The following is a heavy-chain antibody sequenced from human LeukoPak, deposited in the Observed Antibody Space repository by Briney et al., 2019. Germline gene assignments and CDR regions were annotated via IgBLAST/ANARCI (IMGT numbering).Heavy chain of an antibody. D-gene: IGHD3-3*01. CDR1: GGSISSGDYY. J-gene: IGHJ4*02. V-gene: IGHV4-30-4*08. CDR3: ARAESDFWSGYYLGY. Sequence: PSQTLSLTCTVSGGSISSGDYYWSWVRQPPGKGLEWIGYIYYSGSTYYNPSLKSRVTISVDTSKNQFSLKLSSVTAADTAVYYCARAESDFWSGYYLGYRGQGTLVTVSS. CDR2: IYYSGST.